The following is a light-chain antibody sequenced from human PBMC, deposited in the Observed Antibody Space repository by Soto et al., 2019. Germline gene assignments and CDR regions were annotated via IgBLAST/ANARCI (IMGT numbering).Light chain of an antibody. Sequence: GGRVTITCRASQNINSWLAWYQQKPGKAPKLLIYEASSLEKGVPARFGGSGSGTEFTLTISSLQPDDFATYYCQQYNVYSWTFGQGTKVDIK. CDR2: EAS. CDR3: QQYNVYSWT. CDR1: QNINSW. J-gene: IGKJ1*01. V-gene: IGKV1-5*03.